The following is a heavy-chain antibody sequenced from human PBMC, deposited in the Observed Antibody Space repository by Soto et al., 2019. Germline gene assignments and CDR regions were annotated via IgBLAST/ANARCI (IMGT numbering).Heavy chain of an antibody. CDR1: GYTFTSYA. Sequence: QVQLVQSGAEVKKPGASVKVSCKASGYTFTSYAMHWVRQPPGQRLEWMGWINAGNGNTKYSQKFQGRVTITRDTSASTAYMELSSLRSEDTAVYYCAWLWGSGGFDPWGQGTLVTVSS. D-gene: IGHD3-10*01. CDR3: AWLWGSGGFDP. V-gene: IGHV1-3*01. J-gene: IGHJ5*02. CDR2: INAGNGNT.